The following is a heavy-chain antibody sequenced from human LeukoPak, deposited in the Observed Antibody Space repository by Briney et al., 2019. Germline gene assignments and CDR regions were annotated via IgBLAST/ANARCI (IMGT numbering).Heavy chain of an antibody. CDR2: INPNSGDT. V-gene: IGHV1-2*02. CDR1: GYIFTSYY. Sequence: ASVKVSCKASGYIFTSYYIHWVRQAPGQGLEWMGWINPNSGDTNPAQKFQGRVTMTRDTSITTVYMELSRLSSDDTAVYYCARDRNIVWFGESPGGFDIWGQGTLVTVSS. D-gene: IGHD3-10*01. CDR3: ARDRNIVWFGESPGGFDI. J-gene: IGHJ3*02.